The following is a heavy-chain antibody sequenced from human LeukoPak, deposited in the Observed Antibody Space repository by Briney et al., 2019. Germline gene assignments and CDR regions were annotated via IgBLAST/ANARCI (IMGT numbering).Heavy chain of an antibody. CDR3: AKAASSSWPSYYYGMDV. Sequence: GGSLRLSCAASGFIFSSYSMSWVRQAPGKGLEWVSVITGSGGNTYYADSVKGRFTISKDNSKNTVYLQMSSLRVDDTAVYHCAKAASSSWPSYYYGMDVWGQGTTVTVSS. D-gene: IGHD6-13*01. CDR2: ITGSGGNT. J-gene: IGHJ6*02. V-gene: IGHV3-23*01. CDR1: GFIFSSYS.